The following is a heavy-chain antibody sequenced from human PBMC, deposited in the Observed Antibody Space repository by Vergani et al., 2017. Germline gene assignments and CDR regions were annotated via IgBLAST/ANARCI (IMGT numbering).Heavy chain of an antibody. V-gene: IGHV3-11*05. D-gene: IGHD3-22*01. J-gene: IGHJ4*02. Sequence: QVQLQQWGAGLLKPSETLSLTCAVYGGSFSGYYWSWIRQPPGKGLEWVSYISSSSSYTNYADSVKGRFTISRDNAKNSLYLQMNSLRAEDTAVYYCARDTSXGYEWGQGTLVTVSS. CDR3: ARDTSXGYE. CDR1: GGSFSGYY. CDR2: ISSSSSYT.